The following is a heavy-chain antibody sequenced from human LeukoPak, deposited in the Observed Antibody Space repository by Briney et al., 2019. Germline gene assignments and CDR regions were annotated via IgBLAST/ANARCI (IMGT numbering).Heavy chain of an antibody. J-gene: IGHJ4*02. CDR2: IYHSGST. D-gene: IGHD3-10*01. CDR3: AREGAMVRGEDTFDY. Sequence: SETLSLTCTVPGGSMKPFYWNWIRQTPGKGLEWIGYIYHSGSTNYNPSLKSRVTISVDTSKNQFSLKLSSVTAADTAVYYCAREGAMVRGEDTFDYWGQGTLVTVSS. CDR1: GGSMKPFY. V-gene: IGHV4-59*12.